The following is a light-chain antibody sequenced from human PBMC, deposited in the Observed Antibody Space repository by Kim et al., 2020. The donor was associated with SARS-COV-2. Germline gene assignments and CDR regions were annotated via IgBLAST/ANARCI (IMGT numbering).Light chain of an antibody. CDR1: SSDVGGYNY. V-gene: IGLV2-8*01. Sequence: QSALTQPPSASGSPGQSVTISCTGTSSDVGGYNYVSWYQQHPGKAPKLIIYEVTKRPSGVPDRFSGSKSGNTASLTVFGLQAEDEADYYCSSYAGTDNLLFGGGTKLTVL. J-gene: IGLJ3*02. CDR3: SSYAGTDNLL. CDR2: EVT.